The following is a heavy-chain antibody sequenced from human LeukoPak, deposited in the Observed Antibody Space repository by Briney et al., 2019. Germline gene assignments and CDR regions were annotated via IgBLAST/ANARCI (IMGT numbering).Heavy chain of an antibody. V-gene: IGHV3-11*01. Sequence: GSLRLSCAASGLSFTDYYMSWIRQAPGKGLEWVSYIGISGSPIYYADSVKGRFTISRDNAKNSVYLQSNSLRAEDTAFYYCATLSSSSVGYWGQGTLVTVSS. CDR1: GLSFTDYY. CDR3: ATLSSSSVGY. D-gene: IGHD6-19*01. CDR2: IGISGSPI. J-gene: IGHJ4*02.